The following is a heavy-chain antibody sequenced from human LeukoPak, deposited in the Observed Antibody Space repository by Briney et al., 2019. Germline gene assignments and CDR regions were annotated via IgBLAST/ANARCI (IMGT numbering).Heavy chain of an antibody. CDR2: TSSGSTI. Sequence: GGSLRLSCAASGFTFSSYEMNWVRQAPGKGLEWVSYTSSGSTIYDADSVKGRFTISRDNAKNSLYLRMNSLRAEDTAVYYCARESIAVAGAPFDYWGQGTLVTVS. V-gene: IGHV3-48*03. D-gene: IGHD6-19*01. CDR1: GFTFSSYE. CDR3: ARESIAVAGAPFDY. J-gene: IGHJ4*02.